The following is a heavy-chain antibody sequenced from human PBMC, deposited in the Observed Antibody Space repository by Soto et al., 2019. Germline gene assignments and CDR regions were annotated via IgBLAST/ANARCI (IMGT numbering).Heavy chain of an antibody. CDR1: GGSISSCSYY. J-gene: IGHJ2*01. CDR3: ARHDLATILGSWYFDL. D-gene: IGHD5-12*01. Sequence: SETLSLTCTVSGGSISSCSYYWGWIRQPPGKRLEWIGSIYYSGSTYYNPSLKSRVTISADTSKNQFSLKLSSVTAADTAVYYCARHDLATILGSWYFDLWGRGTLVTVS. CDR2: IYYSGST. V-gene: IGHV4-39*01.